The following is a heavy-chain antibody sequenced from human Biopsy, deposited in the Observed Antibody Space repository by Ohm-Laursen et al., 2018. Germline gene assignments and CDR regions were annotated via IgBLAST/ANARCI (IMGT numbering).Heavy chain of an antibody. D-gene: IGHD2-2*01. CDR3: ARDGIVVVPAAFHLDN. Sequence: SLRLSCAASGFMFSRYGMHSVRQAAGKALEWVAGIYYDGLNKEYADSVKGRFTISRDNSKNTLFLRMNSLRAEDTAVYYCARDGIVVVPAAFHLDNWGPGTLVTVSS. V-gene: IGHV3-33*01. CDR1: GFMFSRYG. J-gene: IGHJ4*02. CDR2: IYYDGLNK.